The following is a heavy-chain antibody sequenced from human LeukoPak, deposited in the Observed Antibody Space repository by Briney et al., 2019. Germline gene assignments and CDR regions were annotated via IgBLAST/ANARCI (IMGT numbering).Heavy chain of an antibody. CDR3: AKDAVPRIVVVPAANDY. D-gene: IGHD2-2*01. Sequence: GGSLRLSCAASGFTFSSYAMSWVRQAPGKGLKWVSAISGSGGSTYYADSVKGRFTISRDNSKNMLYLQMNSLRAEDTAVYYCAKDAVPRIVVVPAANDYWGQGTLVTVSS. J-gene: IGHJ4*02. CDR2: ISGSGGST. CDR1: GFTFSSYA. V-gene: IGHV3-23*01.